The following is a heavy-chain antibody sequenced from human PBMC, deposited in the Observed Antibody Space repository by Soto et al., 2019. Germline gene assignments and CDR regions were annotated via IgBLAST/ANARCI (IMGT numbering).Heavy chain of an antibody. Sequence: QVQLVESGGGVVEPGRSLRLSCAASGFTFSSHGMHWVRQAPSRGLEWVAVIRNDGTNKQYGDSVKGRFTISRDNSQDTVYMQMNSLRVEDTAVYYCVKDRRTEAYGMEVWGQGTTVIVSS. J-gene: IGHJ6*02. CDR3: VKDRRTEAYGMEV. D-gene: IGHD2-21*01. CDR2: IRNDGTNK. V-gene: IGHV3-30*18. CDR1: GFTFSSHG.